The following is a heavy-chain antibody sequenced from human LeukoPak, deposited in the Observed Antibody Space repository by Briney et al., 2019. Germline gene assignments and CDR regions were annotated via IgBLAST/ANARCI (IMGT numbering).Heavy chain of an antibody. D-gene: IGHD3-22*01. CDR1: GVSISSGGYY. J-gene: IGHJ4*02. CDR2: IYYSGST. V-gene: IGHV4-31*03. Sequence: SQTLSLTCTVSGVSISSGGYYWSWIRQHPGKGLEWIGYIYYSGSTYYNPSLKSRVTISVDTSKNQFSLKLSSVTAADTAVYYCARVYDSSGYYPFFDYWGQGTLVTVSS. CDR3: ARVYDSSGYYPFFDY.